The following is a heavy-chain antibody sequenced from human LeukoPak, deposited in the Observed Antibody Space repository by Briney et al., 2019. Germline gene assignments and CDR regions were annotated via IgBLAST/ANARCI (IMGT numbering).Heavy chain of an antibody. CDR1: GGSISSYY. D-gene: IGHD3-10*01. J-gene: IGHJ4*02. V-gene: IGHV4-39*07. Sequence: SETLSLTCTASGGSISSYYWGWIRQPPGKGLEWIGSIYFSGRTYYNMSLKSRVTISIDTSKNQFSLKVNSVTAADTAVYYCARDNPYGSGTDYWGQGTLVTVSS. CDR3: ARDNPYGSGTDY. CDR2: IYFSGRT.